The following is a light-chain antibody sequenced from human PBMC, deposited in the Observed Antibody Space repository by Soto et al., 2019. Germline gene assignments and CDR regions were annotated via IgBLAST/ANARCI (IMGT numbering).Light chain of an antibody. V-gene: IGLV8-61*01. CDR2: TTN. CDR3: VLYMGSGISV. J-gene: IGLJ3*02. CDR1: SGSVSTTYY. Sequence: QTVVTQEPAFSVSPGGTVTLTCGLTSGSVSTTYYPSWYQQTPGQAPRTLIYTTNTRSSGVPDRFSGSILGNKAALTITGAQADDESHYYCVLYMGSGISVFGGVTKLTVL.